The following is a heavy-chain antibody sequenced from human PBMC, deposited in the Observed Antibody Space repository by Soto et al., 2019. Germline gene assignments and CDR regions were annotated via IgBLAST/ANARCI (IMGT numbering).Heavy chain of an antibody. D-gene: IGHD3-16*02. CDR2: IVPLFAAA. Sequence: QVQLEQSAAEVKKPRSSVKVSCRASGGTFGGYGLHWVRQAPGQGLERMGGIVPLFAAANYAQRFQGRVTITGDARGGHLELHSLSPDDPAICFCARGGPWYAHSGRSYHYTAKRDARGQGTLVTVSS. V-gene: IGHV1-69*12. CDR3: ARGGPWYAHSGRSYHYTAKRDA. CDR1: GGTFGGYG. J-gene: IGHJ5*02.